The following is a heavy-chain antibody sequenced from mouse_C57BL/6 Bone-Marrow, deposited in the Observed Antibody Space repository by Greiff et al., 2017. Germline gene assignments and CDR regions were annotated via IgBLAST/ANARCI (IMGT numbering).Heavy chain of an antibody. CDR1: GYSITSGYY. J-gene: IGHJ1*03. V-gene: IGHV3-6*01. CDR2: ISYDGSN. Sequence: EVKLMESGPGLVKPSQSLSLTCSVTGYSITSGYYWNWIRQFPGNKLEWMGYISYDGSNNYNPSLKNRISITRDTSKNQFVLKLNSVTTEDTATYYCARGPLTVVATNWYFDVWGTGTTVTVSS. CDR3: ARGPLTVVATNWYFDV. D-gene: IGHD1-1*01.